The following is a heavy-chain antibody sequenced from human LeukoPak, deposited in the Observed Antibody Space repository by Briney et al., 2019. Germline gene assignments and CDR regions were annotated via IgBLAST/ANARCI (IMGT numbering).Heavy chain of an antibody. J-gene: IGHJ4*02. V-gene: IGHV4-39*07. Sequence: SETLSLTCTVSGGSISSSSYYWGWVRQPPGTGLEWVGSIYYSGSTYYNPSLKSRVTISVDTSKNQFSLKLSSVTAADTAVYYCARVRSPGIAAAGPFDYWGQGTLVTVSS. CDR1: GGSISSSSYY. CDR3: ARVRSPGIAAAGPFDY. D-gene: IGHD6-13*01. CDR2: IYYSGST.